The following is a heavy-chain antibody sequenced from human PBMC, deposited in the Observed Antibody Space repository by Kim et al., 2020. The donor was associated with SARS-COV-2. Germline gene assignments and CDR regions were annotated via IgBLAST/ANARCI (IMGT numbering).Heavy chain of an antibody. Sequence: SETLSLTCSVSGGSISSSSHYWGWIRQPPGKGLEWIGSIDYTKSTYYNPSLKSRVTISVDTSNNQFSLRLSSVTAAATAIYYCARTYYYGSRVSRTFDIWGQGTMVTVSS. J-gene: IGHJ3*02. CDR3: ARTYYYGSRVSRTFDI. CDR2: IDYTKST. D-gene: IGHD3-22*01. CDR1: GGSISSSSHY. V-gene: IGHV4-39*01.